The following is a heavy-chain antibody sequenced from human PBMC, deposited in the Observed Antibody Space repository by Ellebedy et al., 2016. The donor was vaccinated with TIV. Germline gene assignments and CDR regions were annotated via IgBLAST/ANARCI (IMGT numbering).Heavy chain of an antibody. CDR2: ISYDGNSK. J-gene: IGHJ4*02. CDR1: GFIFNSYA. D-gene: IGHD6-19*01. Sequence: PGGSLRLSCAASGFIFNSYAMHWVRQAPGKGLEWVAVISYDGNSKYYADSVKGRFTISRDNSMTTLYLEMNSLRAEDTAVYYCARDLDKSSGWYGGAAYWGQGTLVTVSA. V-gene: IGHV3-30-3*01. CDR3: ARDLDKSSGWYGGAAY.